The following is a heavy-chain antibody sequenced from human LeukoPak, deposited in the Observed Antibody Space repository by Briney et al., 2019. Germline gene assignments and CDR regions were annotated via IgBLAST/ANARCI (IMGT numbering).Heavy chain of an antibody. CDR2: IIPIFGTA. CDR1: GGTFSSYA. Sequence: GASVKVSCKASGGTFSSYAISWVRQAPGPGLEWMGGIIPIFGTANYAQKFQGRVTITADESTSTAYMELSSLRSEDTAVYYCARVAAMVKTLYYMDVWGKGTTVTVSS. J-gene: IGHJ6*03. D-gene: IGHD5-18*01. CDR3: ARVAAMVKTLYYMDV. V-gene: IGHV1-69*13.